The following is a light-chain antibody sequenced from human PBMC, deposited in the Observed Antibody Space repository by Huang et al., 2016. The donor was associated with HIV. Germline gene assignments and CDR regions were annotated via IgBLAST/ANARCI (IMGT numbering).Light chain of an antibody. Sequence: EMVMTQSPDTLSVSPGESVTLSCRASQGISSNLAWYQQKPGQAPRLLIHGASTRAAGIPARFSGSGSERAFSLTINSLQSEDSAVYYCLQYINWPRTFGQGTKLEIK. CDR1: QGISSN. J-gene: IGKJ2*01. CDR3: LQYINWPRT. V-gene: IGKV3-15*01. CDR2: GAS.